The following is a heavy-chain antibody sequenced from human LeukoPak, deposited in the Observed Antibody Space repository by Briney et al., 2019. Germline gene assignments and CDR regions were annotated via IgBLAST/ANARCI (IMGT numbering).Heavy chain of an antibody. J-gene: IGHJ4*02. CDR1: GYTFTSYG. V-gene: IGHV1-18*01. CDR3: ARVLYYDFWSDYNPFDY. D-gene: IGHD3-3*01. Sequence: ASVKVSCKASGYTFTSYGISWVRQGPGQGLEWMGWISAYNGNTNYAQKLQGRVTMTTDTSTSTAYMELRSLRSDDTAVYYCARVLYYDFWSDYNPFDYWGQGTLVTVSS. CDR2: ISAYNGNT.